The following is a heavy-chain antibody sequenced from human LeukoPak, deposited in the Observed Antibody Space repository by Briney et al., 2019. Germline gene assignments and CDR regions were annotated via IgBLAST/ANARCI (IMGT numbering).Heavy chain of an antibody. D-gene: IGHD1-26*01. CDR3: ARDSVGATTIDY. V-gene: IGHV3-53*01. J-gene: IGHJ4*02. CDR2: IYSGGST. CDR1: GFTVSSNY. Sequence: GGSLRLSCAASGFTVSSNYMSWVRQAPGKGLEWVSVIYSGGSTYYADSVKGRFTISRDNSKNTLYLQMNSLRAEDTAVYYCARDSVGATTIDYWGQGTLVTVSS.